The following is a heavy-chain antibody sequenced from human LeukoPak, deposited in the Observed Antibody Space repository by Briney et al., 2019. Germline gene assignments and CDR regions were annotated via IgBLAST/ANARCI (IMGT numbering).Heavy chain of an antibody. D-gene: IGHD6-13*01. J-gene: IGHJ4*02. CDR3: AKDLKSTAAGLDY. V-gene: IGHV3-23*01. CDR2: ITGSGIGT. Sequence: GRSLRLSCAASGFTFDDYAMSWVRQAPGKGLEWVSAITGSGIGTYYAGSVKGRFTISRDNPKSTLFLQMNSLIAEDTAVYYCAKDLKSTAAGLDYWGQGTLVTVSS. CDR1: GFTFDDYA.